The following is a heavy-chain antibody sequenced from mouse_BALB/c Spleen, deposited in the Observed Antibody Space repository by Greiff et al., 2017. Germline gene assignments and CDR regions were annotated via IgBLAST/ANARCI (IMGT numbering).Heavy chain of an antibody. J-gene: IGHJ4*01. CDR2: ISNGGGST. CDR1: GFTFSSYT. D-gene: IGHD1-1*01. CDR3: ARQHYVYAMDY. Sequence: EVKVVESGGGLVQPGGSLKLSCAASGFTFSSYTMSWVRQTPEKRLEWVAYISNGGGSTYYPDTVKGRFTISRDNAKNTLYLQMSSLKSEDTAMYYCARQHYVYAMDYWGQGTSVTVSS. V-gene: IGHV5-12-2*01.